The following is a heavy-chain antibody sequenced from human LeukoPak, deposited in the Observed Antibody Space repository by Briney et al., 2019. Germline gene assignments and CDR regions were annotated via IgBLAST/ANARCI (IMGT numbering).Heavy chain of an antibody. V-gene: IGHV1-18*01. J-gene: IGHJ6*03. CDR3: ASYKWAVYYYYYMDV. D-gene: IGHD1-20*01. Sequence: ASVKVSCKASGYTFSSYGISWVRQAPGQGLEWMGWISAYTGNINYAQKLQGRVTMTTDTSTSTAYMDLRSLRSDDTAVYYCASYKWAVYYYYYMDVWGKGTTVTVSS. CDR2: ISAYTGNI. CDR1: GYTFSSYG.